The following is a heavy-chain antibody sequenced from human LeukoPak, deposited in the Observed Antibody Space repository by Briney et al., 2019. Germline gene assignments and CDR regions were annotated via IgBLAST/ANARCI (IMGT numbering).Heavy chain of an antibody. CDR1: GGSVSSGSYY. CDR3: ARVSYYGSGSFYPFDY. J-gene: IGHJ4*02. D-gene: IGHD3-10*01. V-gene: IGHV4-61*01. Sequence: SETLSLTCTVSGGSVSSGSYYCSWIRQPPGKGLEWIGYIYYSGSANYNPSLKSRVTLSVDTSKNQFSLKLSSVTAADTAVYYCARVSYYGSGSFYPFDYWGQGTLVTVSS. CDR2: IYYSGSA.